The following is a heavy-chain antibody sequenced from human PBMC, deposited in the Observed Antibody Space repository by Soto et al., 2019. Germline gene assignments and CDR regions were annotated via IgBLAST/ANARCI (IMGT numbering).Heavy chain of an antibody. CDR2: INAGNGNT. V-gene: IGHV1-3*01. J-gene: IGHJ6*02. CDR1: GYTVTSYA. CDR3: ARTRGAIIPYGMDV. D-gene: IGHD3-10*01. Sequence: ASVKVSCKASGYTVTSYAMHWVRQAPGQRLEWMGWINAGNGNTKYTRKFQGRVTITRDTSASTAYMELSSLRSEDTAVYYCARTRGAIIPYGMDVWGQGTTVTVSS.